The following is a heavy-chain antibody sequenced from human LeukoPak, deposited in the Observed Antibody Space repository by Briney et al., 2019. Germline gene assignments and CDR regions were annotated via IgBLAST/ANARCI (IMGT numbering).Heavy chain of an antibody. J-gene: IGHJ4*02. CDR3: VRGTGY. V-gene: IGHV3-64D*06. CDR2: ISSNGDNT. Sequence: GGSLRLSCAASGFTFSSYWMSWVRQAPGKGLEYVSAISSNGDNTYYADSVKGRFTISRDNSKNTLYLQMSSLRADDTAVYYCVRGTGYWGQGTLVTVSS. CDR1: GFTFSSYW.